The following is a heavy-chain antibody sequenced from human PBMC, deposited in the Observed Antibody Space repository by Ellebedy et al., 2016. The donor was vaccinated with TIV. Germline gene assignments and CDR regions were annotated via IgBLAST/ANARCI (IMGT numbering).Heavy chain of an antibody. CDR3: RMTHYYYYGMDV. J-gene: IGHJ6*02. Sequence: MPGGSLRLSCTVSGDSISNYYWSWIRQPAGKGLEWIGRVYSTGDTNYNPSLRSRVTMSVDTSKNQFSLKLSSVTPADTAVYYCRMTHYYYYGMDVWGQGTTVTVSS. CDR1: GDSISNYY. V-gene: IGHV4-4*07. CDR2: VYSTGDT.